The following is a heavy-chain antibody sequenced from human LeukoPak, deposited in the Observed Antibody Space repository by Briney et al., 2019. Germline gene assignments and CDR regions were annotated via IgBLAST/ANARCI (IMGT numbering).Heavy chain of an antibody. CDR3: ARGSRGFVYYDILTGYTPFDP. D-gene: IGHD3-9*01. CDR1: GGSISSYY. J-gene: IGHJ5*02. CDR2: IYTSGST. V-gene: IGHV4-4*07. Sequence: SETLSLTCTVSGGSISSYYWSWIRQPAGKGLEWIGRIYTSGSTNYNPSLKSRVTMSVDTSKNQFSLKLSSVTAADTAVYYCARGSRGFVYYDILTGYTPFDPWGQGTLVTVSS.